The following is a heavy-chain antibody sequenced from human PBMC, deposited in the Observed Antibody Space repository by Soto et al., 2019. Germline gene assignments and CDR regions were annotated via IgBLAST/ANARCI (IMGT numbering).Heavy chain of an antibody. D-gene: IGHD5-12*01. Sequence: ASVKVSCKASGYTFTSYTITWVRQAPGQGLEWMGWISAYNGNTKYAQKFQGRVTMTTDTSTSTAYMELRSLRSDDTAVYYCARRYSGYDYDWFDPWGQGTLVTVSS. CDR3: ARRYSGYDYDWFDP. V-gene: IGHV1-18*01. CDR1: GYTFTSYT. J-gene: IGHJ5*02. CDR2: ISAYNGNT.